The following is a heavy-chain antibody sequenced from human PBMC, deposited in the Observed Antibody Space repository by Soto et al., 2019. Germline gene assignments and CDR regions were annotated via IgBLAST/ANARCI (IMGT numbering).Heavy chain of an antibody. Sequence: GGSLRLSCAASGFTFSNYWMHWVRQAPGKGLVWVSRINSDGSSSSYADSVNGRFTISRDNAKNTLSLQMNSLRAEDTAVYYCASPGRYSSGWRNAFDIWGQGTVVTVSS. D-gene: IGHD6-19*01. J-gene: IGHJ3*02. CDR2: INSDGSSS. CDR1: GFTFSNYW. V-gene: IGHV3-74*01. CDR3: ASPGRYSSGWRNAFDI.